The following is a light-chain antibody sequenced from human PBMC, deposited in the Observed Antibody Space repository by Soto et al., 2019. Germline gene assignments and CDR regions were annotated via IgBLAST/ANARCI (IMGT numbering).Light chain of an antibody. Sequence: QSVLTQPASVSGSPGQSITISCTGTSSDVGGYNYVSWYQQHPPKAPKLMIYDVSNRPSGVSDRFSGSKSGNTASLTISGLQAEDEADYYCYSYTTGSTYVYGTRTKVTVL. CDR2: DVS. CDR3: YSYTTGSTYV. V-gene: IGLV2-14*01. CDR1: SSDVGGYNY. J-gene: IGLJ1*01.